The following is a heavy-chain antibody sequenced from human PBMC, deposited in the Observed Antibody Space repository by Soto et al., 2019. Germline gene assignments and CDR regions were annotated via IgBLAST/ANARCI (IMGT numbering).Heavy chain of an antibody. CDR2: IYYSGST. CDR1: GGSISSGGYY. CDR3: ARVASYTAMASFDY. J-gene: IGHJ4*02. V-gene: IGHV4-31*03. Sequence: KPSETLSLTCTVSGGSISSGGYYWSWIRQHPGKGLEWIGYIYYSGSTYYNPSLKSRVTISVDTSKNQFSLKLSSVTAADTAVYYCARVASYTAMASFDYRGQATLVTVS. D-gene: IGHD5-18*01.